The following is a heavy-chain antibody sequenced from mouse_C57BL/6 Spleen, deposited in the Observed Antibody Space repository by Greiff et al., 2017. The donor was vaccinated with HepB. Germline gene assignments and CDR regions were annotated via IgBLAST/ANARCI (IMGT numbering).Heavy chain of an antibody. CDR2: INPSTGGT. D-gene: IGHD1-1*01. CDR1: GYSFTGYY. V-gene: IGHV1-42*01. Sequence: VQLKESGPELVKPGASVKISCKASGYSFTGYYMNWVKQSPEKSLEWIGEINPSTGGTTYNQKFKAKATLTVDKSSSTAYMQLKSLTSEDSAVYYCARAKLLRKDFDYWGQGTTLTVSS. J-gene: IGHJ2*01. CDR3: ARAKLLRKDFDY.